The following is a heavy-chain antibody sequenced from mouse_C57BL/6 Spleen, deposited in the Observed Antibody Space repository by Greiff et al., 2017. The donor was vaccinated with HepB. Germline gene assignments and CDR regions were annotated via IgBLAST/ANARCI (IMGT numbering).Heavy chain of an antibody. Sequence: QVQLQQSGAELMKPGASVKLSCKATGYTFTGYWIEWVKQRPGHGLEWIGEILPGSGSTNYNEKFKGKATFTADTSSNTAYMQLSSLTTEDSAIYYCARDEVLRSSPGRYFDVWGTGTTVTVSS. V-gene: IGHV1-9*01. D-gene: IGHD1-1*01. CDR3: ARDEVLRSSPGRYFDV. J-gene: IGHJ1*03. CDR2: ILPGSGST. CDR1: GYTFTGYW.